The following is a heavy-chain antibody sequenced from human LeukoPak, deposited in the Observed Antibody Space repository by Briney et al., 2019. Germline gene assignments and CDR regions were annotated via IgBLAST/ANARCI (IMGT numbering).Heavy chain of an antibody. V-gene: IGHV3-74*01. Sequence: GGSLRLSCEVSGFTFSSYWIHWVRQAPGEGLVWVSRFSDDEGRTVYADSVKGRFTISKDNAKNTLYLQMNSLRAEDTAVYYCARDYFYGLDVWGQGTTVTVSS. CDR1: GFTFSSYW. J-gene: IGHJ6*02. CDR2: FSDDEGRT. CDR3: ARDYFYGLDV.